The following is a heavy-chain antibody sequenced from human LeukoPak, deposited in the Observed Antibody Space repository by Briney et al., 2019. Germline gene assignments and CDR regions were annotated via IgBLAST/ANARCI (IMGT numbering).Heavy chain of an antibody. J-gene: IGHJ4*02. D-gene: IGHD3-22*01. V-gene: IGHV4-34*01. CDR1: GGSFSGYY. CDR2: INHSGST. CDR3: ARGGYYDSSGYYFDY. Sequence: SETLSLTCAVYGGSFSGYYWSWIRQPPGKGLEWIGEINHSGSTNYNPSLKSRVTMSVDTSKNQFSLKLSSVTAADTAVYYCARGGYYDSSGYYFDYWGQGTLVTVSS.